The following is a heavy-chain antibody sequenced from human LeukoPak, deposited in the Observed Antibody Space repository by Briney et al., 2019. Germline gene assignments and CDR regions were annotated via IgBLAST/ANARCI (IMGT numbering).Heavy chain of an antibody. J-gene: IGHJ6*02. CDR3: ARDLDSGWYYYYGMDV. CDR2: INPNSGGT. Sequence: ASVKVSCKASGYTFTCYYMHWVRQAPGQGLEWMGRINPNSGGTNYAQKFQGRVTMTRDTSISTAYMELSRLRSDDTAVYYCARDLDSGWYYYYGMDVWGQGTTVTVSS. V-gene: IGHV1-2*06. D-gene: IGHD6-19*01. CDR1: GYTFTCYY.